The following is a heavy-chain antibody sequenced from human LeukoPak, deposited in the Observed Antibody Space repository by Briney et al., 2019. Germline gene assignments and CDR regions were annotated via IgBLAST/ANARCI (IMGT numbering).Heavy chain of an antibody. CDR2: INANSGDT. Sequence: ASVKVSCKASGYTFTASYIHWVRQAPGQGLQWMGWINANSGDTKYEQKFQDRVTLTRNTSSNTAYMELTRLTSDDTALYYCAKAVDDFWTGDPLGYFDHWGQGTLVTVSS. D-gene: IGHD3/OR15-3a*01. CDR3: AKAVDDFWTGDPLGYFDH. CDR1: GYTFTASY. J-gene: IGHJ4*02. V-gene: IGHV1-2*02.